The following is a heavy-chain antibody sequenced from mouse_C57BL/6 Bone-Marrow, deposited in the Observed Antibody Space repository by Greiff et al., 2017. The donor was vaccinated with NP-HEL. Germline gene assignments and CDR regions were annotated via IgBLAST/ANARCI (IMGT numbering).Heavy chain of an antibody. Sequence: QVQLKQSGAELVKPGASVKISCKASGYAFSSYWMNWVKQRPGKGLEWIGQIYPGDGDTNYNGKFKGKATLTADKSSSTAYMQLSSLTSEDSAVYFCARRYDYDGFAYWGQGTLVTVSA. CDR2: IYPGDGDT. V-gene: IGHV1-80*01. CDR1: GYAFSSYW. J-gene: IGHJ3*01. D-gene: IGHD2-4*01. CDR3: ARRYDYDGFAY.